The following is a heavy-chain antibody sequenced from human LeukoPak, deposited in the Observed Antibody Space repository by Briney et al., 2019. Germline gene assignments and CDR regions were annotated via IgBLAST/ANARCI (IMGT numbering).Heavy chain of an antibody. CDR2: ISSSSSYI. J-gene: IGHJ4*02. CDR3: ARDHGVTGTTYDY. Sequence: PGGSLRLSCAASGFTCSSYSMNWVRQAPGKELEWVSSISSSSSYIYYADSVKGRFTISRDNAKNSLYLQMNSLRAEDTAVYYCARDHGVTGTTYDYWGQGTLVTVSS. D-gene: IGHD1-7*01. CDR1: GFTCSSYS. V-gene: IGHV3-21*01.